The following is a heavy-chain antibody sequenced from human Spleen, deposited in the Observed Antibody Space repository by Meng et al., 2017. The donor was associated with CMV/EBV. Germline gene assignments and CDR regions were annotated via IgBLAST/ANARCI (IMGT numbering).Heavy chain of an antibody. CDR3: VRQQGF. J-gene: IGHJ4*02. CDR2: IRYDGSNK. Sequence: GESLKISCAASGFTFSSYGMHWVRQAPGKGLEWVAFIRYDGSNKYYADSVKGRFTIYRDNSKNTLYLQMNTLRAEDTAVYYCVRQQGFWGQGTLVTVSS. V-gene: IGHV3-30*02. CDR1: GFTFSSYG. D-gene: IGHD1-1*01.